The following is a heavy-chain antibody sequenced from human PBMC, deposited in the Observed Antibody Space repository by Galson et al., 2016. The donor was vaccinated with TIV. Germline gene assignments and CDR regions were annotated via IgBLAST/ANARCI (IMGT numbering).Heavy chain of an antibody. CDR3: TKDSRSDASMDYYYYSGMDV. Sequence: SLRLSCAASGFTFDDYAMHWVRQAPGKGLEWVSSTNWKGNSVDYADSVRGRFTIYRDNAKNSLFLHMNSLRPEDTALYYCTKDSRSDASMDYYYYSGMDVWGQGTAVTVSS. V-gene: IGHV3-9*01. CDR2: TNWKGNSV. D-gene: IGHD5-18*01. J-gene: IGHJ6*02. CDR1: GFTFDDYA.